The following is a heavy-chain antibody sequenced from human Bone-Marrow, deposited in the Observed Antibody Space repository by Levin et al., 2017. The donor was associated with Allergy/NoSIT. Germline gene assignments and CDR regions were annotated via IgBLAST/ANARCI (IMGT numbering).Heavy chain of an antibody. CDR1: AGPFSGYF. Sequence: SQTLSLTCAVSAGPFSGYFWSWIRQPPGKGLEWIGEINHSGLTNYDSSLKSRLNMTTDSSKMQFSLKLSSVTAADTAVDFCARVKRCDYVWGNCRCGTFDLWGQGTLVTVSS. CDR2: INHSGLT. D-gene: IGHD3-16*02. CDR3: ARVKRCDYVWGNCRCGTFDL. J-gene: IGHJ4*02. V-gene: IGHV4-34*01.